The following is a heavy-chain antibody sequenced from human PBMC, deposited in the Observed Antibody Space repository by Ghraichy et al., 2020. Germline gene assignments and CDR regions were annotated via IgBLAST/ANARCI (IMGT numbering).Heavy chain of an antibody. CDR3: ARAEATPYYYGMDV. J-gene: IGHJ6*02. CDR2: IYHSGST. CDR1: GGSISSGGYS. V-gene: IGHV4-30-2*01. Sequence: SETLSLTCAVSGGSISSGGYSWSWIRQPPGKGLEWIGYIYHSGSTYYNPSLKSRVTISVDRSKNQFSLKLSSVTAADTAVYYCARAEATPYYYGMDVWGQGTTVTVSS. D-gene: IGHD1-26*01.